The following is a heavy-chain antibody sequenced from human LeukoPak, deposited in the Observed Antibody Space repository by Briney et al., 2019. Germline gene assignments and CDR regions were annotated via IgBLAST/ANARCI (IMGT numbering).Heavy chain of an antibody. CDR1: GFTFSNYD. CDR3: AKNRVGHNYADAFEI. Sequence: GGSLRPSCAASGFTFSNYDMHWVRQAPGKGLEWVAFIRYDGSDKYYVDSVKGRFTISRDNSRNILYLQMNSLTAEDTAVYYCAKNRVGHNYADAFEIWGQGTMVRVCS. V-gene: IGHV3-30*02. CDR2: IRYDGSDK. J-gene: IGHJ3*02. D-gene: IGHD5-24*01.